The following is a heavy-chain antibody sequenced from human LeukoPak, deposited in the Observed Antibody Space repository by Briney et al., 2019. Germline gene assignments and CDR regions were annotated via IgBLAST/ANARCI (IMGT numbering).Heavy chain of an antibody. CDR1: GGSISSGSNH. J-gene: IGHJ4*02. D-gene: IGHD3-10*01. CDR2: IYYSGST. V-gene: IGHV4-39*02. CDR3: ARDRRMVRGVIDY. Sequence: SETLSLTCTVSGGSISSGSNHWGWIRQPPGKGLEWIGTIYYSGSTYYNPSLKSRVTISVDTSKNQFSLKLSSVTAADTAVYYCARDRRMVRGVIDYWGQGTLVTVSS.